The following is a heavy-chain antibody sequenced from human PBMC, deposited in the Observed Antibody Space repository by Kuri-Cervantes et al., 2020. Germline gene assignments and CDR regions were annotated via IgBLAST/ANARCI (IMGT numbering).Heavy chain of an antibody. CDR2: IYYSGST. D-gene: IGHD3-22*01. J-gene: IGHJ3*01. CDR3: ASAPAGSAKWLSF. Sequence: SETLSLTCTVSGGSISSSSYYWGWIRQPPGKGLEWIGSIYYSGSTYYSPSLKSRVTISVDTSKDQFSLKLSSVTDADTAVYYCASAPAGSAKWLSFWGQGTMVTVSS. CDR1: GGSISSSSYY. V-gene: IGHV4-39*07.